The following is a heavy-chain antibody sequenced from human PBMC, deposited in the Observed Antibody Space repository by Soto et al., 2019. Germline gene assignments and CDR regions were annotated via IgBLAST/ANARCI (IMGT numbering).Heavy chain of an antibody. J-gene: IGHJ6*02. CDR1: GFTFSNYD. D-gene: IGHD6-13*01. V-gene: IGHV3-64D*06. CDR3: VKALEPYSSSWYIGVDYYGMDV. CDR2: ITSHGHIT. Sequence: HPGGSLRLSCSASGFTFSNYDMVWVRQAPGKGLEYISAITSHGHITYYAESVKGRFTISRDNSKNTLSLQMSSLRGDDTAMYYCVKALEPYSSSWYIGVDYYGMDVWGQGTTVTVSS.